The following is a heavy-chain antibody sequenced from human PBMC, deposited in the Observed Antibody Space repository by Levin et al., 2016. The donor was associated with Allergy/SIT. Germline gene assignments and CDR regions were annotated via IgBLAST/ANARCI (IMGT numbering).Heavy chain of an antibody. V-gene: IGHV1-18*01. D-gene: IGHD3-22*01. CDR2: ISAYNGNT. CDR3: ARVKVNYYDSREYYFDY. Sequence: ASVKVSCKASGYTFTSYGISWVRQAPGQGLEWMGWISAYNGNTNYAQKLQGRVTMTTDTSTSTAYMELRSLRSDDTAVYYCARVKVNYYDSREYYFDYWGQGTLVTVSS. J-gene: IGHJ4*02. CDR1: GYTFTSYG.